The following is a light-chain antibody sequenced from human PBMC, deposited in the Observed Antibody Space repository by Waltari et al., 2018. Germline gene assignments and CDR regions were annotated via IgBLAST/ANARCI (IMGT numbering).Light chain of an antibody. CDR3: CSYVGDVTWV. CDR1: SSDVGSYDL. J-gene: IGLJ3*02. Sequence: QSALSQPAPASGFPGPSIPISCTAPSSDVGSYDLVSWYQHHPGKAPKLMIYEATQRPSGVSDRFSGSKSGNTASLTISGLQAEDEADYYCCSYVGDVTWVFGGGTKLTVL. V-gene: IGLV2-23*01. CDR2: EAT.